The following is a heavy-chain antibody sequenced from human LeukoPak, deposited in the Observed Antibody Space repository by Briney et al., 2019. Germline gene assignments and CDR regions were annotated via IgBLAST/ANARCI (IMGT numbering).Heavy chain of an antibody. CDR2: ISAYNGNT. CDR1: GYTFTSYG. J-gene: IGHJ5*02. V-gene: IGHV1-18*01. Sequence: GASVKVSCKASGYTFTSYGISWVRQAPGQGLEWMGWISAYNGNTNYAQKLQGRVTMTTDTSTSTAYMELRSLRSEDTAVYYCARDFRVYDSSGYYYALGSWGQGTLVAVSS. CDR3: ARDFRVYDSSGYYYALGS. D-gene: IGHD3-22*01.